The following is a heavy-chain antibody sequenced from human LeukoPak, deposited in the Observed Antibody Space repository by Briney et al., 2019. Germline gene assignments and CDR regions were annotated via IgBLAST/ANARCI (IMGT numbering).Heavy chain of an antibody. J-gene: IGHJ4*02. Sequence: PSETLSLTCTVSGDSISSNYWSWIRQPPGKGLEWIGYIPYSGSTSYNASLKSRVTMSIDTSKNQFSLKLSSVTAADTAVYYCASQRGDYDSSGYNDPLYYDYWGQGTLVTVSS. CDR1: GDSISSNY. CDR2: IPYSGST. CDR3: ASQRGDYDSSGYNDPLYYDY. V-gene: IGHV4-59*01. D-gene: IGHD3-22*01.